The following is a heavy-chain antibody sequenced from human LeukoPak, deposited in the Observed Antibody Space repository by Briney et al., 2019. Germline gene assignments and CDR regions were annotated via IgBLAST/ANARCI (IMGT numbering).Heavy chain of an antibody. CDR1: GFTFSSYG. V-gene: IGHV3-30*03. J-gene: IGHJ4*02. Sequence: PGGSLRLSCAASGFTFSSYGMHWVRQAPGKGLEWVAVISYDGSNIDYADSVKGRFTISRDNSKNTLYLQMNSLRAEDTAVYYCAGEYSSVWSLDYWGQGTLVTVSS. D-gene: IGHD6-19*01. CDR2: ISYDGSNI. CDR3: AGEYSSVWSLDY.